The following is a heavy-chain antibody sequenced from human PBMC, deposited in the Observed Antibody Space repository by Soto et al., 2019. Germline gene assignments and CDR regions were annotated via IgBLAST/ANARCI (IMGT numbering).Heavy chain of an antibody. J-gene: IGHJ6*02. V-gene: IGHV4-4*02. D-gene: IGHD3-16*01. Sequence: SETLSLTCAVSGGSISSSNWWSWVRQPPGKGLEWIGEIYHSGSTNYNPSLKSRVTISVDKSKNQFSLKLSSVTAADTAVYYCARIGAGYYYYGMDVWGQGTTAPVSS. CDR2: IYHSGST. CDR1: GGSISSSNW. CDR3: ARIGAGYYYYGMDV.